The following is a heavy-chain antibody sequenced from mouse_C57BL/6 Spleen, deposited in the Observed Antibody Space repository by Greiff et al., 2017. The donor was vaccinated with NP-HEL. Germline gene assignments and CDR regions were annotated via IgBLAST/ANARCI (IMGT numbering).Heavy chain of an antibody. CDR3: ARRRYYYGSSFHYYAMDY. Sequence: EVMLVESGGGLVKPGGSLKLSCAASGFTFSDYGMHWVRQAPEKGLEWVAYISSGSSTIYYADTVKGRFTISRDNAKNTLFLQMTSLRSEDTAMYYCARRRYYYGSSFHYYAMDYWGQGTSVTVSS. CDR2: ISSGSSTI. V-gene: IGHV5-17*01. CDR1: GFTFSDYG. D-gene: IGHD1-1*01. J-gene: IGHJ4*01.